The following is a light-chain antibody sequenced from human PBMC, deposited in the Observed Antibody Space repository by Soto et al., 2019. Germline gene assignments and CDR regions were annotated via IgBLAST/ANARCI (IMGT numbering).Light chain of an antibody. V-gene: IGLV1-47*01. CDR1: TSNIGNHY. J-gene: IGLJ1*01. CDR2: RNN. CDR3: ATWDDTLRGYV. Sequence: QSVLTQPPPASGTPGQRVSISCSGSTSNIGNHYVFWYQHLPGTAPKLLIFRNNQRPSGVPDRFSGSGSGTSASLAISGLRSEDEADYYCATWDDTLRGYVFGTGTKVTVL.